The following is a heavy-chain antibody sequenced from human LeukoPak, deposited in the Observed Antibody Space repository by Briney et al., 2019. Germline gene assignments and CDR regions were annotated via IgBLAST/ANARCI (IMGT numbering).Heavy chain of an antibody. CDR2: IYYSGST. CDR3: ATPVVVEGAFDI. J-gene: IGHJ3*02. Sequence: SQTLSLTCTVSGGSISSGDYYWRWIRQPPGKGLEWIGYIYYSGSTYYNPSLKSRVTISVDTSKNQFPLKLSSVTAADTAVYYCATPVVVEGAFDIWGQGTMVTVSS. V-gene: IGHV4-30-4*01. CDR1: GGSISSGDYY. D-gene: IGHD2-15*01.